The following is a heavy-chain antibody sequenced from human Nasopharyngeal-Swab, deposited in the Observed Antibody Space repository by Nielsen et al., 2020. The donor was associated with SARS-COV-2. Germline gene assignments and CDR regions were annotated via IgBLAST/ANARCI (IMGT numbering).Heavy chain of an antibody. CDR1: GFTFSSYE. CDR2: ISSSGSTI. CDR3: ARSIAVAADY. Sequence: GGSLRLSCAASGFTFSSYEMNWVRQAPGKGLEWVSYISSSGSTIYYADSVKGRFTISRDNAKNSLYLQMNSLRAEDAAVYYCARSIAVAADYWGQGTLVTVSS. J-gene: IGHJ4*02. D-gene: IGHD6-19*01. V-gene: IGHV3-48*03.